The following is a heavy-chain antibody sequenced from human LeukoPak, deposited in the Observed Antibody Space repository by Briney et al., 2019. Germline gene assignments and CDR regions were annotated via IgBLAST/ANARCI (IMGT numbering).Heavy chain of an antibody. CDR1: GGTFCSYA. D-gene: IGHD4-17*01. CDR2: IIPIFGTA. V-gene: IGHV1-69*05. Sequence: SVKVSCKASGGTFCSYAISWVRQAPGQGLEWMGRIIPIFGTANYAQKFQGRVTITTDESTSTAYMELSGLRSEDTAVYYCARDDYGNNWFDPWGQGTLVTVSS. CDR3: ARDDYGNNWFDP. J-gene: IGHJ5*02.